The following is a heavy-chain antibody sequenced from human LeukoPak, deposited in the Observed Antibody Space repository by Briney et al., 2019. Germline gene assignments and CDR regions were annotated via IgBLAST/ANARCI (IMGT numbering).Heavy chain of an antibody. CDR3: ARDRTHYYYDSSGSFHQDAFDI. V-gene: IGHV1-69*10. D-gene: IGHD3-22*01. J-gene: IGHJ3*02. CDR2: IIPILGIS. Sequence: SVKVSCKASGGTFSTYPITWVRQAPGQGLEWMGRIIPILGISTYAQKFQDRVTITADKSTSTAYMELRSLSSEDTAVYYCARDRTHYYYDSSGSFHQDAFDIWGQGTMVTVSS. CDR1: GGTFSTYP.